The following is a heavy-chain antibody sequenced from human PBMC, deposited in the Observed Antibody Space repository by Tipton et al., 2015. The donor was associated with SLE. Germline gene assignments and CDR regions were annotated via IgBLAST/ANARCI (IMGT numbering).Heavy chain of an antibody. CDR3: ARRQQLADHDAFDI. J-gene: IGHJ3*02. Sequence: SVKGRFTISRDNAKNSLYLQMNSLRAEDTAVYYCARRQQLADHDAFDIWGQGTMVTVSS. V-gene: IGHV3-21*06. D-gene: IGHD6-13*01.